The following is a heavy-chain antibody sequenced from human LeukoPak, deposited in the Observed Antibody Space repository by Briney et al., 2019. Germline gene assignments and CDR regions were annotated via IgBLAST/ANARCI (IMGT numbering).Heavy chain of an antibody. V-gene: IGHV1-46*01. CDR1: GYTFTSYY. Sequence: ASVKVSCKASGYTFTSYYMHWVRQAPGQGLEWMGIINPSGGSTSYAQKFQGRVTMTRDTSTSTVYMELSSLRSEDTAVYYCARARYSSGYVRYFDYWGQGTLVTVSS. D-gene: IGHD3-22*01. CDR2: INPSGGST. CDR3: ARARYSSGYVRYFDY. J-gene: IGHJ4*02.